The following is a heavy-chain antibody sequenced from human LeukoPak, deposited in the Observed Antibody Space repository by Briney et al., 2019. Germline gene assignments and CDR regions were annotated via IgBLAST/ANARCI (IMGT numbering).Heavy chain of an antibody. V-gene: IGHV4-30-2*01. D-gene: IGHD2-2*01. CDR3: ARLDGRYEVYCSSTSCFSFDP. Sequence: SETLSLTCTVSGGSISSGGYYWSWIRQPPGKGLEWIGYIYHSGSTYYNPSLKSRVTISVDRSKNQFSLKLSSVTAADTAVYYCARLDGRYEVYCSSTSCFSFDPWGQGTLVTVSS. J-gene: IGHJ5*02. CDR1: GGSISSGGYY. CDR2: IYHSGST.